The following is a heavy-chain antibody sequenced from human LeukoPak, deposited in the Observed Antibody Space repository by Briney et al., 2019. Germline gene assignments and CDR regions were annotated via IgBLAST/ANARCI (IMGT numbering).Heavy chain of an antibody. J-gene: IGHJ5*02. CDR3: ATGFQYCSSTSCYYDWFDP. V-gene: IGHV3-23*01. D-gene: IGHD2-2*01. Sequence: PGGSLRLSCAASGFTFSSYAMSWVRQAPGKGLEWVSAISGSGGSTYYADSVKGRFTISRDNSKNTLYLQMNSLRAEDTAVYYCATGFQYCSSTSCYYDWFDPWGQGTLVTVSS. CDR1: GFTFSSYA. CDR2: ISGSGGST.